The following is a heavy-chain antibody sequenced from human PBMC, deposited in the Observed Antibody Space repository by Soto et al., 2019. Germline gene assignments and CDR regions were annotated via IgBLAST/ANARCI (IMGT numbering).Heavy chain of an antibody. J-gene: IGHJ5*02. CDR1: GFTFSSYG. V-gene: IGHV3-30*18. CDR3: AKDRSGYSSWFDP. Sequence: GGSLRLSCAASGFTFSSYGMHWVGQAPGKGLEWVAVISYDGSNKYYADSVKGRFTISRDNSKNTLYLQMNSLRAEDTAVYYCAKDRSGYSSWFDPWGQGTLDTVSS. D-gene: IGHD3-22*01. CDR2: ISYDGSNK.